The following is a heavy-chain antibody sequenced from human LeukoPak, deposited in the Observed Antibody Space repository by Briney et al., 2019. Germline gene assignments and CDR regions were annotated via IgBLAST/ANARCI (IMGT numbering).Heavy chain of an antibody. Sequence: GGSLRLSCAASGFTFSTYAVNWVHQAPGKGLEWVSAITGSGGATYYADSVKGRFTISRDNSKNTLYLQMNSLRAEDTAVYYCAREGGESGYYFDYWGQGTLVTVSS. CDR2: ITGSGGAT. J-gene: IGHJ4*02. V-gene: IGHV3-23*01. CDR1: GFTFSTYA. CDR3: AREGGESGYYFDY. D-gene: IGHD3-16*01.